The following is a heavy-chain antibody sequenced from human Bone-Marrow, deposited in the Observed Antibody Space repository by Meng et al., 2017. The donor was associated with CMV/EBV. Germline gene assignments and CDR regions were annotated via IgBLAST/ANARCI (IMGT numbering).Heavy chain of an antibody. V-gene: IGHV4-38-2*02. CDR3: ARKGLVPMVRGVIGRDVYFDL. J-gene: IGHJ2*01. Sequence: GSLRLSCTVSGYSISSGYDWGWIRQPPGKGLEWIGSIYYRGSTYYYQSLKSRVTISVDKSKNTFSLKMSSVTAADTAVYYCARKGLVPMVRGVIGRDVYFDLWGRGTLVTVSS. CDR2: IYYRGST. D-gene: IGHD3-10*01. CDR1: GYSISSGYD.